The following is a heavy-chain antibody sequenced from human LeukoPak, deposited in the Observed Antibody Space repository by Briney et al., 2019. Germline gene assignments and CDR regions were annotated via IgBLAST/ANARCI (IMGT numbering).Heavy chain of an antibody. CDR3: ASRGYSYGTLYYFDY. Sequence: NPSETLSLTCTVSGGSISSYYWSWIRQPAGKGLEWIGRIYTSGSTNYNPSLKSRATMSVDTSKNQFSLKLSSVTAADTAVYYCASRGYSYGTLYYFDYWGQGTLVTVSS. J-gene: IGHJ4*02. D-gene: IGHD5-18*01. V-gene: IGHV4-4*07. CDR2: IYTSGST. CDR1: GGSISSYY.